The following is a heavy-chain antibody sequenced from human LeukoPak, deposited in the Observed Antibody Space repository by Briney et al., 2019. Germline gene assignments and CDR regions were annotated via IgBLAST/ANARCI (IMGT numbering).Heavy chain of an antibody. J-gene: IGHJ4*02. CDR1: GFTFSSYG. D-gene: IGHD4-11*01. Sequence: TGGSLRLSCAASGFTFSSYGMHWVRQAPGKGLEWVAVISYDGSNKYYADSVKGRFTISRDNSKSTLYLQMNSLRAEDTAVYYCARDLVTTGDYWGQGTLVTVSS. CDR3: ARDLVTTGDY. V-gene: IGHV3-30*19. CDR2: ISYDGSNK.